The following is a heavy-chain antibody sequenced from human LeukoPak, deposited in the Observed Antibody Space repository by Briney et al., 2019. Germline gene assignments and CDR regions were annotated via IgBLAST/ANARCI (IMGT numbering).Heavy chain of an antibody. CDR1: GDSVSSNDAA. Sequence: SQTLSLTCGISGDSVSSNDAAWSWIRQSPSRGLERLGRTFYRSKWYYDYAPSVRSRITINPDTSKSQFSLQLDSVTPEDTAVYYCAREVAIVRGVRNWFDSWGPGILVTVSS. D-gene: IGHD3-10*01. J-gene: IGHJ5*01. CDR3: AREVAIVRGVRNWFDS. CDR2: TFYRSKWYY. V-gene: IGHV6-1*01.